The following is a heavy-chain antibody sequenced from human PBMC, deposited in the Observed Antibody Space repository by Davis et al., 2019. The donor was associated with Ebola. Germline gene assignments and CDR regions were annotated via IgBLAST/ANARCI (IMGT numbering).Heavy chain of an antibody. Sequence: PSETLSLTCAISGDSVSSSGAAWIWIRQSPSRGLEWLGRTYYNSKWFRDYAVSVKSRITINLDTSKNHFSLQLSSVTPEDTAVYYCVKGWGSTGLNHWGQGTLVTFSS. CDR2: TYYNSKWFR. J-gene: IGHJ5*02. V-gene: IGHV6-1*01. D-gene: IGHD2-8*02. CDR3: VKGWGSTGLNH. CDR1: GDSVSSSGAA.